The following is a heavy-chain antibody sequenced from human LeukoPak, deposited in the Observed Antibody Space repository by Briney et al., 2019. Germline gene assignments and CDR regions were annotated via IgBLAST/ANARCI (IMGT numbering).Heavy chain of an antibody. D-gene: IGHD6-19*01. Sequence: GGSLRLSCAASGFTFTNSAMTWVRQAPGKRLGWVSTVIGSGGNTYYTDSVKGRFTISRDNSENTLYLQMNSLKAQDTADYYCAKSLAVPGSPDYWGLGTLVTVSS. CDR1: GFTFTNSA. CDR2: VIGSGGNT. V-gene: IGHV3-23*01. J-gene: IGHJ4*02. CDR3: AKSLAVPGSPDY.